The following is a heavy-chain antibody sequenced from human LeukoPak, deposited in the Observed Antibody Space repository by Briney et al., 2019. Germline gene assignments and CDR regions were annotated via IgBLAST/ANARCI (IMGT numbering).Heavy chain of an antibody. J-gene: IGHJ3*02. V-gene: IGHV3-21*01. CDR3: ARDQGRGAFDI. CDR1: GFTFDDYA. CDR2: ISSSSSYI. Sequence: PGRSLRLSCAASGFTFDDYAMHWVRQAPGKGLEWVSSISSSSSYIYYADSVKGRFTISRDNAKNSLYLQMNSLRAEDTAVYYCARDQGRGAFDIWGQGTMVTVSS.